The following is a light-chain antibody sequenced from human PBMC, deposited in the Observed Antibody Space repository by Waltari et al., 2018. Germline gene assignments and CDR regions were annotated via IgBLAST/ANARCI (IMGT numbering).Light chain of an antibody. Sequence: DIVMTQSPDSLAVSLGERATINCKSSQSLFYGSDNKDDLGWYRQRPGQRPKLLIYWASTRESGVPDRFSGSGSGTDFTLTISSLQAEDVAVYYCLQYFGTPRTFGQGTKLEIK. V-gene: IGKV4-1*01. CDR1: QSLFYGSDNKDD. CDR2: WAS. CDR3: LQYFGTPRT. J-gene: IGKJ2*01.